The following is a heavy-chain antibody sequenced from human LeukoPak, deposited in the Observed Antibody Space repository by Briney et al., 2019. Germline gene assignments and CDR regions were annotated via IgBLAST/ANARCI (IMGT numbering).Heavy chain of an antibody. D-gene: IGHD4-17*01. CDR3: AKDLGRVTTRFFQH. CDR2: IWYDGSNK. V-gene: IGHV3-33*06. Sequence: GRSLRLSCAASGFTFSSYGMHWVRQSPGKGLEGVAVIWYDGSNKYYADSVKGRFTISRDNSKNTLYLQMNSLRAEDTAVYYCAKDLGRVTTRFFQHWGQGTLVTVSS. CDR1: GFTFSSYG. J-gene: IGHJ1*01.